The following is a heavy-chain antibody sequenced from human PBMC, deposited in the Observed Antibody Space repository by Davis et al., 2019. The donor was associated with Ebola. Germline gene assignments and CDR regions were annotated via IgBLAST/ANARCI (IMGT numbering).Heavy chain of an antibody. CDR2: IRSKTNRYAT. CDR1: GFNFSGSS. CDR3: SSTKLVGPTTPAFDI. Sequence: GESLKISCAGYGFNFSGSSIHWVRQASGRGLEWVGHIRSKTNRYATAFAASVKGRFTISRDDSESTAYLQMSSLKSEDTAVYYCSSTKLVGPTTPAFDIWGQGTTVTVSS. V-gene: IGHV3-73*01. D-gene: IGHD1-26*01. J-gene: IGHJ3*02.